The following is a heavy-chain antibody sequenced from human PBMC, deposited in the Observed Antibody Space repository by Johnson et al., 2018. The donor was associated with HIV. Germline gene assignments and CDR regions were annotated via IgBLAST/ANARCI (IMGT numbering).Heavy chain of an antibody. Sequence: VHLVESGGGLVQPGRSLRLSCAASGFTFDDYAMHWVRQAPGKGLEWVSGISWYSGSLGSADSVKGRFTISRDNAKNSLYLQMNSLRAEDTALYYCAKDIVAAFGYSRGAFEIWGQGTTVTVSS. CDR2: ISWYSGSL. V-gene: IGHV3-9*01. J-gene: IGHJ3*02. CDR1: GFTFDDYA. CDR3: AKDIVAAFGYSRGAFEI. D-gene: IGHD4-23*01.